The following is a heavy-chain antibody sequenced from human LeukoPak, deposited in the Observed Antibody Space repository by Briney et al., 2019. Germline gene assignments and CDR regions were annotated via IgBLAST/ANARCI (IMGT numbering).Heavy chain of an antibody. CDR1: GGSISSSSYY. J-gene: IGHJ4*02. Sequence: SETLSLTCTVSGGSISSSSYYWGWIRQPPGKGLEWIGSIYYSGSTYYNPSLKSRVTISVDTSKNQFSLKLSSVTAADTAVYYCARGSSSPLDYWGQGTLVTVSS. V-gene: IGHV4-39*01. CDR3: ARGSSSPLDY. CDR2: IYYSGST. D-gene: IGHD6-6*01.